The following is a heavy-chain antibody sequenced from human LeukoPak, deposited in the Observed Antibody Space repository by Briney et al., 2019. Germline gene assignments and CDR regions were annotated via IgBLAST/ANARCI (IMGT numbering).Heavy chain of an antibody. D-gene: IGHD3-9*01. J-gene: IGHJ6*02. Sequence: GGSLRLSCAASGFTFSSYDMHWVRQATGKGLEWVSAIGTAGDRYYPGSVKGRFTISRENAKNSLYLQMNSLRAGDTAVYYCARSRDILTGYGMDVWGQGTTVTVSS. CDR2: IGTAGDR. CDR3: ARSRDILTGYGMDV. V-gene: IGHV3-13*01. CDR1: GFTFSSYD.